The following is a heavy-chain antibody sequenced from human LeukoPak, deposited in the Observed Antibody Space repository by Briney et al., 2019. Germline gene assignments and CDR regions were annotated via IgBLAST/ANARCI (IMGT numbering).Heavy chain of an antibody. CDR1: GFTFSSDA. CDR3: ARLGYCSITSCQAFDY. D-gene: IGHD2-2*01. J-gene: IGHJ4*02. Sequence: GGSLRLSCAATGFTFSSDAMTWVRQAPGKGLEWVSSINDNGADTHYADSVKGRFTISRDNSKNTLYLQMNSLRAEDTAVYYCARLGYCSITSCQAFDYWGQGTLVTVSS. V-gene: IGHV3-23*01. CDR2: INDNGADT.